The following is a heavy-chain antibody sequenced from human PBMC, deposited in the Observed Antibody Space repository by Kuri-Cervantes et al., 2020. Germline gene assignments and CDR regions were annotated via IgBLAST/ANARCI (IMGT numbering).Heavy chain of an antibody. J-gene: IGHJ1*01. CDR3: ARDQYYYGSGSSLFQH. CDR2: ISYDGSNK. V-gene: IGHV3-30*01. Sequence: GGSLRLSCAASGFTFSSYAMHWVRQAPGKGLEWVAVISYDGSNKYYADSAKGRFTISRDNSKNTLYLQMNSLRAEDTAVYYCARDQYYYGSGSSLFQHWGQGTLVTVSS. D-gene: IGHD3-10*01. CDR1: GFTFSSYA.